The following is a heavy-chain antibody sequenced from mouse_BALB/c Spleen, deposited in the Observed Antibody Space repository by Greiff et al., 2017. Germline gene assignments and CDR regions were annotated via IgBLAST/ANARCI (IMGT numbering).Heavy chain of an antibody. CDR3: ARHAGTGAMDY. D-gene: IGHD4-1*01. CDR2: ISNGGGST. Sequence: EVQLVESGGGLVQPGGSLKLSCAASGFTFSSYTMSWVRQTPEKRLEWVAYISNGGGSTYYPDTVKGRFTISRDNAKNTLYLQMSSLKSEDTAMYYCARHAGTGAMDYWGQGTSVTVSS. J-gene: IGHJ4*01. V-gene: IGHV5-12-2*01. CDR1: GFTFSSYT.